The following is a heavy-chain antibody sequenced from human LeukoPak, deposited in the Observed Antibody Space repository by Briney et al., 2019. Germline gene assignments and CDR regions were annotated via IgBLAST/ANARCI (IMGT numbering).Heavy chain of an antibody. CDR3: AKDGLRGYDFDS. CDR1: GFTFGTYA. J-gene: IGHJ5*01. V-gene: IGHV3-23*01. Sequence: GGSLRLSCATSGFTFGTYAMSWVRQGPGKGLEWVARISNAAGTTNYADSVRGRFTISRDNSQNTLYLQMSSLRVEDTAEYYCAKDGLRGYDFDSWGQGALVIVSS. D-gene: IGHD5-12*01. CDR2: ISNAAGTT.